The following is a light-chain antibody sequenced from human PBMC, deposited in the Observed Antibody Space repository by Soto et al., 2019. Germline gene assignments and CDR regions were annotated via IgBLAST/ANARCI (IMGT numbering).Light chain of an antibody. CDR2: DVN. J-gene: IGLJ3*02. V-gene: IGLV2-11*01. CDR1: SSDVGSYNY. CDR3: CSYAGSYTWV. Sequence: QSALTQPRSVSGSPGQSVTISCTGTSSDVGSYNYVSWYQQHPGKAPKLMIYDVNKRPSGVPDRFSGSKSGNTASLTISGLQAEDEADYYCCSYAGSYTWVFGGGTNLTVL.